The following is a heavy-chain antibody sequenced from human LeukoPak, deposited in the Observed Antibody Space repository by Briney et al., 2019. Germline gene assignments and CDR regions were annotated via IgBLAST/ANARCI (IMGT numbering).Heavy chain of an antibody. CDR3: ARDLKIGGYYDSSGRDWFDP. V-gene: IGHV3-11*01. J-gene: IGHJ5*02. CDR1: GFTFSDYY. Sequence: GGSLRLSCAASGFTFSDYYMSWIRQAPGKGLEWVSYISSSGSTIYYADSVKGRFTISRDNAKNSLYLQMNSLRAEDTAVYYCARDLKIGGYYDSSGRDWFDPWGQGTLVTVSS. D-gene: IGHD3-22*01. CDR2: ISSSGSTI.